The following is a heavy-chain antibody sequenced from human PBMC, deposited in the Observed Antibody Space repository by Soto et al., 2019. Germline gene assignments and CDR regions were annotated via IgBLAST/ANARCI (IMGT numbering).Heavy chain of an antibody. CDR3: ARGDRGALDR. CDR2: IHSDGSST. D-gene: IGHD1-26*01. CDR1: GFTFSYYW. J-gene: IGHJ3*01. Sequence: EVQLVESGGGLVRPGGSLRLSCAASGFTFSYYWMHWVRQAPGKGLVWVSRIHSDGSSTTYADFVKGRFIISRDNARNTVDLQMNSVRVEDTAVYYCARGDRGALDRWGQGTVVTVSS. V-gene: IGHV3-74*01.